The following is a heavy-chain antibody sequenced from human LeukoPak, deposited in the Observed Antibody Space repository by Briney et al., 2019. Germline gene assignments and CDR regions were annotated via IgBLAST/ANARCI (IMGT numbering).Heavy chain of an antibody. Sequence: GESLRISCEASGYTFGTSWIAWVRQMPGKGLELMGIIHPVDSDTRYSPSFEGQVTISTDRSVNTAFLHWSSLKASDTAMYYCARPTYYYHSSGPNYYMDVWGTGTPVIVSS. CDR3: ARPTYYYHSSGPNYYMDV. CDR1: GYTFGTSW. V-gene: IGHV5-51*01. CDR2: IHPVDSDT. D-gene: IGHD3-10*01. J-gene: IGHJ6*03.